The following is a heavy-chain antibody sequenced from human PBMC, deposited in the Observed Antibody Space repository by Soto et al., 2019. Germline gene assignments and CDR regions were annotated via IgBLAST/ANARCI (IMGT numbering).Heavy chain of an antibody. Sequence: QSGGSLRLSCAASGFTFSSYAMHWDRQAPGKGLEWVAVISYDGSNKYYADSVKGRFTISRDNSKNTLYLQMNSLRAEDTAVYYCARDPNPIYLELPGLASYYYYYGMDVWGQGTTVTVSS. D-gene: IGHD1-7*01. V-gene: IGHV3-30-3*01. CDR2: ISYDGSNK. CDR1: GFTFSSYA. CDR3: ARDPNPIYLELPGLASYYYYYGMDV. J-gene: IGHJ6*02.